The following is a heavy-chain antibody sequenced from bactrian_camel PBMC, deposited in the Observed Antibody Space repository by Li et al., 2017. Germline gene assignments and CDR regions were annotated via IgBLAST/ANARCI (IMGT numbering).Heavy chain of an antibody. D-gene: IGHD1*01. CDR2: IDTGDGST. V-gene: IGHV3S1*01. CDR1: GYTFNTYS. Sequence: QVQLVESGGGSALAGGSVRLSCAASGYTFNTYSWFRQAPGQEREGVAAIDTGDGSTYYLNSVEGRFTISKNYTRKILYLQMDSQKPEDSAMYYCAADHNFRAYCYTPSDFGFWGQGTQVTAS. J-gene: IGHJ6*01. CDR3: AADHNFRAYCYTPSDFGF.